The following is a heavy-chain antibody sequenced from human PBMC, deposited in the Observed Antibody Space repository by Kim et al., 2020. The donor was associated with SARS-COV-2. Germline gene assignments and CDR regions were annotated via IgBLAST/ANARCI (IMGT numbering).Heavy chain of an antibody. CDR1: GYTFTSYA. CDR3: ARAPAFYSSGWYGDY. J-gene: IGHJ4*02. Sequence: ASVKVSCKASGYTFTSYAMHWVRQAPGQRLEWMGWINAGNGNTKYSQKFQGRVTITRDTSASTAYMELSSLRSEDTAVYYCARAPAFYSSGWYGDYWGQGTLVTVSS. CDR2: INAGNGNT. V-gene: IGHV1-3*01. D-gene: IGHD6-19*01.